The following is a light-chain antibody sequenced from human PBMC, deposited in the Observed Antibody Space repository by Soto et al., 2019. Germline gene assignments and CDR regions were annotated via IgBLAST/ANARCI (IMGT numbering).Light chain of an antibody. CDR2: AAS. Sequence: DIPMTQSPSFVSASVGDRVTITCRASQGISSWLAWYQHKPGRAPKLLIDAASSLESGVPSRFSGSGSGTALTLTSRSPQPEDFANCYCQQTTRLPLTFGGGTKLEIK. CDR1: QGISSW. CDR3: QQTTRLPLT. V-gene: IGKV1-12*01. J-gene: IGKJ4*01.